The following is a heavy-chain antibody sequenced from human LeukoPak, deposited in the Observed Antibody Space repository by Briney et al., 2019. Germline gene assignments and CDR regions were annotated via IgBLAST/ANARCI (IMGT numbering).Heavy chain of an antibody. CDR3: ARHRNSWLIDY. V-gene: IGHV3-23*01. CDR1: GFTFNTYA. Sequence: GGSLRLSCAASGFTFNTYAMSWVRQAPWERLQWVSGISDSGGNTYYADSVRGRFTISRDNSKNTLYLQMNSLRAEDTAVYYCARHRNSWLIDYWGQGTLVTVSS. J-gene: IGHJ4*02. CDR2: ISDSGGNT. D-gene: IGHD4-23*01.